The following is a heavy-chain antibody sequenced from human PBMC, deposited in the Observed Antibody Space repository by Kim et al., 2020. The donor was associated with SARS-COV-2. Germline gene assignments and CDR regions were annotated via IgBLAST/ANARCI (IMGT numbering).Heavy chain of an antibody. CDR3: ATSRVLVWSKISYGMDV. V-gene: IGHV5-10-1*01. Sequence: GESLKISCKGSGYSFTSYWISWVRQMPGKGLEWMGRIDPSDSYTNYSPSFQGHVTISADKSISTVYLQGRSLKASDTARYYCATSRVLVWSKISYGMDVWGQGTTVTVSS. D-gene: IGHD3-3*01. CDR1: GYSFTSYW. CDR2: IDPSDSYT. J-gene: IGHJ6*02.